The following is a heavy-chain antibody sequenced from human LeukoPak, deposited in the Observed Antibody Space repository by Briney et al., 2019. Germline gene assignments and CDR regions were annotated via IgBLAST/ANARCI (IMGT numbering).Heavy chain of an antibody. CDR3: ARNHSGTSFDY. D-gene: IGHD1-26*01. V-gene: IGHV1-18*01. CDR1: GYTFTSYS. J-gene: IGHJ4*02. Sequence: ASVKVSCKASGYTFTSYSISWVRQAPGQGLEWMGWISAYNDNTNYAQKLQGRVTMTTYTSTSTAYMELRSLRSDDTAVYYCARNHSGTSFDYWGQGTLVTVSS. CDR2: ISAYNDNT.